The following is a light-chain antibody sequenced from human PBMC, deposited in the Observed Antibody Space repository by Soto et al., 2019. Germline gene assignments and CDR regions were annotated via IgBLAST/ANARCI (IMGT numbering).Light chain of an antibody. Sequence: EIVLTQSPGTLSLSPGERATLSCRASQSVSSSYLAWYQQKPGQAPRLLIYGASSRATGIPARFSGSGSGTDFTLTISRLQPEDIAMYYCQQSSNWPPWTFGRGTRVEI. CDR3: QQSSNWPPWT. CDR1: QSVSSSY. J-gene: IGKJ1*01. V-gene: IGKV3D-20*02. CDR2: GAS.